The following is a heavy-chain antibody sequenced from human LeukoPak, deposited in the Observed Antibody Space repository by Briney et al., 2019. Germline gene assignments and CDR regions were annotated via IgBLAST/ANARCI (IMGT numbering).Heavy chain of an antibody. J-gene: IGHJ4*02. CDR3: AYYDSSGPPVY. D-gene: IGHD3-22*01. Sequence: SVKVSCKASGGTFSSYAISWVRQAPGQGLEWMGRIIPIFGIANYAQKFQGRVTITADKSTSTAYMELSSLRPEDTAVYYCAYYDSSGPPVYWGQGTLVTVSS. V-gene: IGHV1-69*04. CDR1: GGTFSSYA. CDR2: IIPIFGIA.